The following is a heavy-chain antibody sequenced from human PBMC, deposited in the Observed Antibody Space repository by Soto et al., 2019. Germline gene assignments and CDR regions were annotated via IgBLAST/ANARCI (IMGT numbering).Heavy chain of an antibody. J-gene: IGHJ4*02. Sequence: QVQLVESGGGVVQPGRSLRLSCAASGFTFSSYGMHWVRQAPGKGLEWVAVISYDGSNKYYADSVKGRFTISRDNSKNTLYLQMNSLRAEDTAVYYCAKAIGVAMVRGGIGYWGQGTLVTVSS. CDR2: ISYDGSNK. D-gene: IGHD3-10*01. CDR1: GFTFSSYG. CDR3: AKAIGVAMVRGGIGY. V-gene: IGHV3-30*18.